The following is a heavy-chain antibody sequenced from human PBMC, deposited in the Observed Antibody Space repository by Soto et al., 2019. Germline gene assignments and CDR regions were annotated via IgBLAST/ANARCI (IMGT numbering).Heavy chain of an antibody. Sequence: QVQLQESGPRLVKPSETLSLTCTVSGGSITSGGYYWGWIRQYPVKGLEWIWHIYYSGNTHYNPSLRSRLTISIDTSTTQFSLEVTSVTAADTATYYCARSTTEVIGTPIPFHYYMDVWGKGTTVTVSS. D-gene: IGHD2-21*02. J-gene: IGHJ6*03. CDR2: IYYSGNT. V-gene: IGHV4-31*03. CDR1: GGSITSGGYY. CDR3: ARSTTEVIGTPIPFHYYMDV.